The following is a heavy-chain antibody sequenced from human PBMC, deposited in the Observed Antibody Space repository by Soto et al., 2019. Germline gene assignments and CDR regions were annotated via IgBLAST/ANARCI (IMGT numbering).Heavy chain of an antibody. CDR3: AIDSGYDSDPVDY. J-gene: IGHJ4*02. Sequence: GASVKVSCKASGGTFSSYTISWVRQAPGQGLEWMGRIIPILGIANYAQKFQGRVTITADKSTSTAYMELSSLRSEDTAVYYCAIDSGYDSDPVDYWGQGTLVTVS. CDR2: IIPILGIA. V-gene: IGHV1-69*02. D-gene: IGHD5-12*01. CDR1: GGTFSSYT.